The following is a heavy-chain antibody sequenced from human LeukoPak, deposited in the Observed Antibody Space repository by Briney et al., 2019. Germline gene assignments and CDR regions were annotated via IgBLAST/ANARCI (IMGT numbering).Heavy chain of an antibody. Sequence: SVKVSCKASGGTFSSYAISWVRQAPGQGLEWMGGIIPIFGTANYAQKFQGRVTITADESTSTAYMELSSLRSEDTAVYYCAIRGGASMVRGVIIKNLSDYWGQGTLVTVSS. J-gene: IGHJ4*02. D-gene: IGHD3-10*01. V-gene: IGHV1-69*01. CDR1: GGTFSSYA. CDR3: AIRGGASMVRGVIIKNLSDY. CDR2: IIPIFGTA.